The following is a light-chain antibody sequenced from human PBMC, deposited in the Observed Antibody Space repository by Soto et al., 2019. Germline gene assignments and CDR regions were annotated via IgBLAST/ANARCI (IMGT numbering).Light chain of an antibody. CDR2: EVA. CDR3: CSYTSGTAPFV. Sequence: QSALTQPSSVSGSPGQSITSSCTGTSTDIGSYNYVSWYQHRPGEAPKLIIYEVANRPSGVSDRFSGSKSGNTASLTISGLQAEDEADYHCCSYTSGTAPFVFGTGTKVTV. V-gene: IGLV2-14*01. J-gene: IGLJ1*01. CDR1: STDIGSYNY.